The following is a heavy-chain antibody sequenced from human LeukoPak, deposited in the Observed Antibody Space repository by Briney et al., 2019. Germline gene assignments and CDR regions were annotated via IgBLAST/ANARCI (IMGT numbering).Heavy chain of an antibody. V-gene: IGHV1-8*01. CDR2: MNPNSGNT. J-gene: IGHJ6*02. D-gene: IGHD6-13*01. Sequence: GASVKVSCKASGYTFTSYDINWARQATGQGLEWMGWMNPNSGNTGYAQKFQGRVTMTRNTSISTAYMELSSLRSEDTAVYYCARFGSSSWYVGYYYYGMDVWGQGTTVTVSS. CDR3: ARFGSSSWYVGYYYYGMDV. CDR1: GYTFTSYD.